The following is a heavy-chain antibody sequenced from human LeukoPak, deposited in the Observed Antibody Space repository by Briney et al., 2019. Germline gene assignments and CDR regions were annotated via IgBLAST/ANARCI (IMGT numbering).Heavy chain of an antibody. J-gene: IGHJ4*02. D-gene: IGHD1-26*01. CDR3: AKSGNWDFDY. V-gene: IGHV3-48*01. CDR1: GFTFSSYS. Sequence: GGSLRLSCAASGFTFSSYSMMWVRQAPGKGLEWVSYISSSSTTIHYADSVKGRFTISRDNAKNSVYLQMNSLRTDDTAVYYCAKSGNWDFDYWGQGTLVTVSS. CDR2: ISSSSTTI.